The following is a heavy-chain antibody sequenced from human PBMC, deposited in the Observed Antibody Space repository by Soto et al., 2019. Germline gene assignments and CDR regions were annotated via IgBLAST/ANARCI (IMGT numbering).Heavy chain of an antibody. V-gene: IGHV3-23*01. J-gene: IGHJ1*01. Sequence: GGSLRLSCAASGFTFSSYAMSWVRQAPGKGLEWVSAISGSGGSTYYADSVKGRFTISRDNSKNTLYLQMNSLRAEDTAVYYCAKDLVQDWIVVVVAASIYPEYFQHWGQGTLVTVSS. D-gene: IGHD2-15*01. CDR3: AKDLVQDWIVVVVAASIYPEYFQH. CDR2: ISGSGGST. CDR1: GFTFSSYA.